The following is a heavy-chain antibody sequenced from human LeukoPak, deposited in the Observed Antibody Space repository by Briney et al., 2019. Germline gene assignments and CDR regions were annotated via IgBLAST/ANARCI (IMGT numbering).Heavy chain of an antibody. V-gene: IGHV3-9*01. CDR1: GFIFNNYA. CDR2: ISWNSGTI. Sequence: GRSLRLSCAGSGFIFNNYAMHWVRQPPGKGLEWVSGISWNSGTIDYADSVRGRFTISRDNAKNSLYLQMDSLRVEDTAFYYCAKDNRRHYTSGPNPDSLHWGQGALVTVSS. J-gene: IGHJ4*02. CDR3: AKDNRRHYTSGPNPDSLH. D-gene: IGHD6-19*01.